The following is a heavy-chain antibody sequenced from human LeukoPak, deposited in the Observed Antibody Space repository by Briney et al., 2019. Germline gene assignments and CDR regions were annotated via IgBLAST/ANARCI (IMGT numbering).Heavy chain of an antibody. CDR3: AIDGVVVAANDY. CDR2: ISSSSSYI. V-gene: IGHV3-21*01. CDR1: GFTFSSYS. Sequence: GGSLRLSCAASGFTFSSYSMNWVRQAPGKGLEWVSSISSSSSYIYYADSVKGRFTISRDNAKNSLYLQMNSLRAEDTAVYYCAIDGVVVAANDYWGQGTLVTVSS. J-gene: IGHJ4*02. D-gene: IGHD2-15*01.